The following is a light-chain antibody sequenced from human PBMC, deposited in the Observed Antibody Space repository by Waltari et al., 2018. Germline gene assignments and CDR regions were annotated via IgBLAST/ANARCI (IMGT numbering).Light chain of an antibody. CDR3: TSYESGGTWV. CDR1: SSDIGGYNY. V-gene: IGLV2-14*03. J-gene: IGLJ3*02. CDR2: DVI. Sequence: SALTKPASVSGSPGQSITISCTGTSSDIGGYNYVPWYQQHPGKAPKVMIYDVIKPPSGVSSRFSGSKSGNTASLTISGLHADDEADYYCTSYESGGTWVFGGGTKVTV.